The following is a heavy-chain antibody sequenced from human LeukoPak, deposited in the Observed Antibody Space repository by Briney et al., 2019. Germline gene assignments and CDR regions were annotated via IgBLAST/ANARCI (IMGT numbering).Heavy chain of an antibody. D-gene: IGHD3-22*01. Sequence: ASVKVSCKASGYTFTGHYMHWVRQAPGQGLEWMGWINPNSGGTNYAQKFQGRITMTRDTSISTAYMELSRLRSDDTAVYYCARDHEVDSSGYYEFDYWGQGTLVTVSS. CDR1: GYTFTGHY. CDR3: ARDHEVDSSGYYEFDY. CDR2: INPNSGGT. J-gene: IGHJ4*02. V-gene: IGHV1-2*02.